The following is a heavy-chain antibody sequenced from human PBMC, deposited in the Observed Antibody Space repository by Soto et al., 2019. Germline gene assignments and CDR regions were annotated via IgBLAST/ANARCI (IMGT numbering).Heavy chain of an antibody. Sequence: QVQLVQSGAEVKNPGSSVKVSCKTSGGTFNSYLIDWVRQAPGQGLEWMGGIIPAFGTAKYAQKFQGRVTTTADKSTTTAYMELRTLTSEDTAVYYCARGLDQPPVGLYFDTWGQGTLFTVSS. CDR2: IIPAFGTA. CDR3: ARGLDQPPVGLYFDT. J-gene: IGHJ4*02. CDR1: GGTFNSYL. V-gene: IGHV1-69*06. D-gene: IGHD2-2*01.